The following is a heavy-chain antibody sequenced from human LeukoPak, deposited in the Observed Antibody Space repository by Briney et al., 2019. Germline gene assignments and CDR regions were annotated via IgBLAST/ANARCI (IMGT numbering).Heavy chain of an antibody. J-gene: IGHJ5*02. CDR1: APSITSYY. V-gene: IGHV4-59*01. Sequence: SQTLSLTYTLYAPSITSYYWSWIRQPPGKGLEWIGYICYSGSTNYNPSLKSRVTISVDTSKNQFSLKLSSVTAADTAVYYCARVVVRNWFDPWGQGTLVTVSS. CDR3: ARVVVRNWFDP. CDR2: ICYSGST. D-gene: IGHD6-6*01.